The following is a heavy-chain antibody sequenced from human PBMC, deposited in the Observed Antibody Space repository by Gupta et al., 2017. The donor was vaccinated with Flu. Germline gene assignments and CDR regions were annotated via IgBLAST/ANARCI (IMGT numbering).Heavy chain of an antibody. D-gene: IGHD6-19*01. CDR1: GFPLSSYA. Sequence: EVQLLESGGGLVQPGGSLRLSCAASGFPLSSYAMSWVRQAPGKGLEWVSVIGGSGGSAYYADSVKGRFTISRDNSKNTLYLQMNSLRAEDTAVYYCAKEKDSSGWYIDHWGQGTLVTVSS. CDR2: IGGSGGSA. J-gene: IGHJ4*02. V-gene: IGHV3-23*01. CDR3: AKEKDSSGWYIDH.